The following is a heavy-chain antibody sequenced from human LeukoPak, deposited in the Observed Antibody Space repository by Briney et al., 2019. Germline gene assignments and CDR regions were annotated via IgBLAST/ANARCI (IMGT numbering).Heavy chain of an antibody. V-gene: IGHV3-21*04. CDR1: GFTFSSYS. D-gene: IGHD6-13*01. J-gene: IGHJ6*02. CDR3: AKVMRAAAGKSKVSYYYYGMDV. CDR2: ISSSSDI. Sequence: GGSLRLSCAASGFTFSSYSMNWVRQAPGKGLEWVSSISSSSDIYYADSVKGRFTISRDNAKNSLYLQMNSLRAEDTALYYCAKVMRAAAGKSKVSYYYYGMDVWGQGTTVTVSS.